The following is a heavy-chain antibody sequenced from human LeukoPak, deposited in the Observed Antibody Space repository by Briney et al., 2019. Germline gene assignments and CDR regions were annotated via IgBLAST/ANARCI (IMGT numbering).Heavy chain of an antibody. Sequence: PSETLSLTCTVSGGSISSYYWSWIRQSPGKGLEWIGYIYYSGSTNYNPSLKSRVTISVDTSKNQFSLKLSSVTAADTAVYYCARASSLVRGFDYWGQGTLVTVSS. J-gene: IGHJ4*02. CDR3: ARASSLVRGFDY. D-gene: IGHD6-13*01. V-gene: IGHV4-59*01. CDR1: GGSISSYY. CDR2: IYYSGST.